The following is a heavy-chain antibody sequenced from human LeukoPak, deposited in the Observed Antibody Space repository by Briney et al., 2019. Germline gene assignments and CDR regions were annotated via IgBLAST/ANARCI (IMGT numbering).Heavy chain of an antibody. CDR1: GGSISSGDYY. J-gene: IGHJ3*02. V-gene: IGHV4-30-4*08. D-gene: IGHD1-26*01. Sequence: PSQTLSRTCTVSGGSISSGDYYWSWIRQPPGKGLEWIGYIYYSGSTYYNPSLKSRVTMSVDTSKNQFSLKLSSVTAADTAVYYCASSGKLHDAFDIWGQGTMVTVSS. CDR3: ASSGKLHDAFDI. CDR2: IYYSGST.